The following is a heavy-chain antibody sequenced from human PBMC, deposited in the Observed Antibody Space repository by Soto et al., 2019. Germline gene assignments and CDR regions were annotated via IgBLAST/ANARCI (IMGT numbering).Heavy chain of an antibody. CDR1: GYTFTSYA. J-gene: IGHJ2*01. CDR3: ARGGSLYWYFDL. CDR2: INAGNGNT. Sequence: QVQLVQSGAEVKKPGASVKVSCKASGYTFTSYAMHWVRQAPEQRLEWMGWINAGNGNTKYSQKFQGRVTITRDTSASTAYMELSSLRSADTAVYYCARGGSLYWYFDLWGRGTLVTVSS. V-gene: IGHV1-3*01. D-gene: IGHD1-26*01.